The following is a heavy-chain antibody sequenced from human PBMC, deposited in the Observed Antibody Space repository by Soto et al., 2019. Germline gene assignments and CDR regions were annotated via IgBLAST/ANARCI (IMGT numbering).Heavy chain of an antibody. D-gene: IGHD2-15*01. Sequence: IQSLTYTVSDGNIRSGGYYWSLKRKPPGKGLEWIGYIYYSGSTYYNPSLKSRVTISVDTSKNQFSLKLSSVTAADTAVYYCARVVVVAATLHWFDPWGQGTLVTVSS. V-gene: IGHV4-30-4*08. J-gene: IGHJ5*02. CDR1: DGNIRSGGYY. CDR2: IYYSGST. CDR3: ARVVVVAATLHWFDP.